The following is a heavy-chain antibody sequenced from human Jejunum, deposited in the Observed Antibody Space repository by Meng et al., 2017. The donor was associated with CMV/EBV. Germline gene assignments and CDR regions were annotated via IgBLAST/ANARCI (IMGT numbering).Heavy chain of an antibody. CDR1: GDYISSYF. Sequence: GDYISSYFGSWIRQPPGKGLEWIGYICYSGSTNYNPSLKSRVTISVDTSKNQFSLKLSSVTAADTAVYYCARDLTREVTWGFDPWGQGTLVTVSS. CDR2: ICYSGST. J-gene: IGHJ5*02. V-gene: IGHV4-59*01. D-gene: IGHD7-27*01. CDR3: ARDLTREVTWGFDP.